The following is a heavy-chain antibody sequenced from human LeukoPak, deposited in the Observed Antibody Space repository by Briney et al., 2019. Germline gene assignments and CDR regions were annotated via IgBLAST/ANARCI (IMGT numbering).Heavy chain of an antibody. V-gene: IGHV4-61*02. J-gene: IGHJ6*03. CDR3: AREGPAASTSFYYFMDV. CDR2: IYTSGST. Sequence: TSETLSLTCTVSGGSISSGSYYWSWIRQPAGKGLEWIGRIYTSGSTNYNPSLKSRVTISMDTSKNQLSLRLSSVTAADRAVYYCAREGPAASTSFYYFMDVWGKGTTVTVSS. CDR1: GGSISSGSYY. D-gene: IGHD2-2*01.